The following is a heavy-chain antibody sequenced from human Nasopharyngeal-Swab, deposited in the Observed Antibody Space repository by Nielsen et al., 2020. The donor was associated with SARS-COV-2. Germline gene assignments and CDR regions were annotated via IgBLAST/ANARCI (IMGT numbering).Heavy chain of an antibody. Sequence: SETLSLTCTVSGGSISSSSYYWGWIRQPPGKGLEWIGSIYYSGSTYYNPSLKSRVTISVDTSKNQFCLKLSSVTAADTAVYYCARSPSPHITMIVVVTHWYFDLWGRGTLVTVSS. D-gene: IGHD3-22*01. CDR2: IYYSGST. J-gene: IGHJ2*01. CDR1: GGSISSSSYY. CDR3: ARSPSPHITMIVVVTHWYFDL. V-gene: IGHV4-39*07.